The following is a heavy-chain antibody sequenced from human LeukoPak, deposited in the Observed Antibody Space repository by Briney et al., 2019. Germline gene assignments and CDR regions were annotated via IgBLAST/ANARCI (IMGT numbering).Heavy chain of an antibody. CDR2: ISYDGSNK. Sequence: PGGSLRLSCAASGFTFSSYGMHWVRQAPGKGLEWVAVISYDGSNKYYADSVKGRFTISRAKNSLYLQMNSLRAEDTALYHCARAVRYPNVNRGGMDVWGQGTTVTVSS. CDR1: GFTFSSYG. V-gene: IGHV3-30*03. CDR3: ARAVRYPNVNRGGMDV. D-gene: IGHD1-26*01. J-gene: IGHJ6*02.